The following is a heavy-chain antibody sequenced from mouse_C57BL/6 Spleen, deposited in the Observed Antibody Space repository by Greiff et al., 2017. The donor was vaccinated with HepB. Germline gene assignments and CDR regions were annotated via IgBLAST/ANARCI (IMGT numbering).Heavy chain of an antibody. Sequence: EVKLMESGGGLVKPGGSLKLSCAASGFTFSDYGMHWVRQAPEKGLEWVAYISSGSSTIYYAETVKGRFTISRDNAKNTLFLQMTSLRSEDTAMYYCASDYGSRAWFAYWGQGTLVTVSA. CDR3: ASDYGSRAWFAY. CDR2: ISSGSSTI. CDR1: GFTFSDYG. D-gene: IGHD1-1*01. J-gene: IGHJ3*01. V-gene: IGHV5-17*01.